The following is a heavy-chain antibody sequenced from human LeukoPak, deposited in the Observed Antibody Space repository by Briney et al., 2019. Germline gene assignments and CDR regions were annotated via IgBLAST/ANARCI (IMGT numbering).Heavy chain of an antibody. D-gene: IGHD3-22*01. CDR2: ISSSSSTR. Sequence: GGSLRLSCAASGFTFSFYSMNWVRQAPGKGLEWVSYISSSSSTRYYADSVKGRFTISRDNAKNSLFPQMNSLRDEDTALYYCARDLAHYYGASGYYNDAFDIWGQGTMVTVSS. CDR1: GFTFSFYS. V-gene: IGHV3-48*02. J-gene: IGHJ3*02. CDR3: ARDLAHYYGASGYYNDAFDI.